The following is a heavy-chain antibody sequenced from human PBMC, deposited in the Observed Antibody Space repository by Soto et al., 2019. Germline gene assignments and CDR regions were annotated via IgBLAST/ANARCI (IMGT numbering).Heavy chain of an antibody. V-gene: IGHV3-23*01. D-gene: IGHD2-2*01. CDR1: GFTFSSYA. CDR3: AKDLPYIIVVVPAALDAFDI. CDR2: ISGSGGST. Sequence: GGSLRLSCAASGFTFSSYAMSWVRQAPGKGLEWVSAISGSGGSTYYADSVKGRFTISRDNSKNTLYLQMNSLRAEDTAVYYCAKDLPYIIVVVPAALDAFDIWGQGTMVTVSS. J-gene: IGHJ3*02.